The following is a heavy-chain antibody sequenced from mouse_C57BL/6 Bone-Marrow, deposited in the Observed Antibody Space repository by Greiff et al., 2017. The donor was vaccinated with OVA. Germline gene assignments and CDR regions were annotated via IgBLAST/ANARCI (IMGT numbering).Heavy chain of an antibody. CDR3: VRLLGWYFDV. CDR1: GYTFTSYW. CDR2: IDPSDSYT. J-gene: IGHJ1*03. D-gene: IGHD1-1*01. V-gene: IGHV1-69*01. Sequence: VQLQQPGAELVMPGALVKLSCKASGYTFTSYWMHWVKQRPGQGLEWIGEIDPSDSYTNYNQKFKGKSTLTVDKSSSTAYMQLSSLTSEDSAVYYCVRLLGWYFDVWGTGTTVTVSS.